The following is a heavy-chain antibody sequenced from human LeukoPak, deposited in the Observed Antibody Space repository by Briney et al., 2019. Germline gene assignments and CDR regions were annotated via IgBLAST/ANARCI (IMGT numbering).Heavy chain of an antibody. J-gene: IGHJ4*02. CDR3: CPGDYGSGTFYY. CDR2: IWPRDSDT. D-gene: IGHD3-10*01. CDR1: GYSLSNFW. V-gene: IGHV5-51*01. Sequence: GESLKISRRGSGYSLSNFWIGWGRPMPGKGLAWMGIIWPRDSDTRYSPSFQGQVTISADKSINTAYLQWSSLRSSDTAMYCACPGDYGSGTFYYWGQGTLVTVSS.